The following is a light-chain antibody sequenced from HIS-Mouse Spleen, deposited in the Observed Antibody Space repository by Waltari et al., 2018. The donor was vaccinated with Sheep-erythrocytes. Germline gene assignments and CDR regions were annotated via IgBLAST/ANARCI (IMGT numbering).Light chain of an antibody. J-gene: IGLJ2*01. CDR2: EVS. CDR3: SLYTSSSTLV. V-gene: IGLV2-18*01. Sequence: QSALTQPASVSGSPGQSITISCTGTSSDVGSYNRVSWYQQPPGTTPKLMVYEVSNRPSGVPYRFSGSKSGNTASLTISGLQAEDEADYYCSLYTSSSTLVFGGGTKLTVL. CDR1: SSDVGSYNR.